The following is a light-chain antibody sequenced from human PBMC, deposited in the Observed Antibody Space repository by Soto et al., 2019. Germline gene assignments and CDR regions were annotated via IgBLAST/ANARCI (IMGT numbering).Light chain of an antibody. Sequence: EIVLTQSPGTLSLSPGERATLSCRASQSVSSSYLVWYQQKPGQAPRLLIYGASSRATGIPDRFSGSGSGTDFTLAISRLEPEDFAVYYCQQFNISPLTFGGGTKVDIK. V-gene: IGKV3-20*01. CDR2: GAS. CDR1: QSVSSSY. CDR3: QQFNISPLT. J-gene: IGKJ4*01.